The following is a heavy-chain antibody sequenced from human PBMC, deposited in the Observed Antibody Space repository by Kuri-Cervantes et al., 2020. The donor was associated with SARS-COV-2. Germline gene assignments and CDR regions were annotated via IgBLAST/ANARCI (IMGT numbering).Heavy chain of an antibody. Sequence: GGSLRLSCAASGFTFSSYGMHWVRQAPGKGLEWVAFIRYDGSNKYYADSVKGRFTISRDNSKNTLYLQMNSLRAEDTAVYYCAKDPEATVTYYYYYGMDVWGQGTTVTVSS. CDR1: GFTFSSYG. V-gene: IGHV3-30*02. CDR2: IRYDGSNK. CDR3: AKDPEATVTYYYYYGMDV. J-gene: IGHJ6*02. D-gene: IGHD4-17*01.